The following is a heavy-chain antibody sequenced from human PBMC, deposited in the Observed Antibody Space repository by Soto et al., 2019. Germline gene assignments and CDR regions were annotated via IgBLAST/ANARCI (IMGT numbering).Heavy chain of an antibody. CDR2: ILYSWST. V-gene: IGHV4-39*01. CDR1: GGSITRNNHY. D-gene: IGHD6-19*01. Sequence: QLQLQESGPGLVKPSETLSLTCIVSGGSITRNNHYWGWIRQSPGKGLEWIGSILYSWSTNYNPSLKSRVTLSVETPKNQFSLKLSSVTAADTALYYCARLGSSGWYQGSYFDYWGQGTLVTVSS. CDR3: ARLGSSGWYQGSYFDY. J-gene: IGHJ4*02.